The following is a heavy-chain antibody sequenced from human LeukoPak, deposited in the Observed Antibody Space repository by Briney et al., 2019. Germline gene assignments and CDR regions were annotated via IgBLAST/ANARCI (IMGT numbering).Heavy chain of an antibody. CDR3: ARGPYCSSTSCQLSLRWFDP. J-gene: IGHJ5*02. CDR1: GGSFSGFY. CDR2: INHSGST. V-gene: IGHV4-34*01. D-gene: IGHD2-2*01. Sequence: SETLSLTCAVYGGSFSGFYWGWIRQPPGKGLEWIGEINHSGSTNYNPSLKSRVTISVDTSKNQFSLKLSSVTAADTAVYYCARGPYCSSTSCQLSLRWFDPWGQGTLATVSS.